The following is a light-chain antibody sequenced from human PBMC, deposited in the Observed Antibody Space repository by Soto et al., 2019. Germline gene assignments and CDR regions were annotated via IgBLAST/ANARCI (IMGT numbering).Light chain of an antibody. Sequence: QSVLTQPRSVSGSPGQSITISCSGTSSDVGGYNYVSWYQQHPGKAPKLMIYEVSNRPSGVSNRFSGSKSGNTASLTISGLQAEDEADYYCSSYTTSSLSAYVFGTGTKV. J-gene: IGLJ1*01. CDR1: SSDVGGYNY. CDR2: EVS. V-gene: IGLV2-14*01. CDR3: SSYTTSSLSAYV.